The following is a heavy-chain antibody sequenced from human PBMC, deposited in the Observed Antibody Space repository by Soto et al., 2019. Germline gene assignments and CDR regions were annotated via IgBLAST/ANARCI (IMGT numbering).Heavy chain of an antibody. V-gene: IGHV5-51*01. D-gene: IGHD3-3*01. J-gene: IGHJ6*03. CDR2: IYPGDSDT. CDR3: ASHDGNDFWPSYQDH. Sequence: PGESLKISCKGSGYSFTSYWIGWVRQMPGKGLEWMGIIYPGDSDTRYSPSFQGQVTISADKSISTAYLQWSSLKASDTAMYYCASHDGNDFWPSYQDHWGKGTTVTVSS. CDR1: GYSFTSYW.